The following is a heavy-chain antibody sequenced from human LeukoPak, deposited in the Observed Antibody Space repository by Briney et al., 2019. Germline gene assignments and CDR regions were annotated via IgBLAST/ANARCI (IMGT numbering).Heavy chain of an antibody. J-gene: IGHJ5*02. CDR1: GGSFSGYY. CDR2: INHSGST. Sequence: SETLSLTCAVYGGSFSGYYWSWIRQPPGKGLEWIGEINHSGSTNYNPSLKSRVTISVDTSKNQFSLKLSSVTAADTAVYYCARVRDCSSTSCPTRACGQGTLVTVSS. V-gene: IGHV4-34*01. D-gene: IGHD2-2*01. CDR3: ARVRDCSSTSCPTRA.